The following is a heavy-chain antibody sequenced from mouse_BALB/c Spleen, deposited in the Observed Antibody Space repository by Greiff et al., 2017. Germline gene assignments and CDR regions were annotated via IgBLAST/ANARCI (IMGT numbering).Heavy chain of an antibody. D-gene: IGHD2-14*01. J-gene: IGHJ3*01. CDR2: INPSSGYT. CDR3: AKCTIGRAWFAY. Sequence: VQLQQSGAELARPGASVKMSCKASGYPFTSSPMHRVKKRPGQGREWIGYINPSSGYTNYNQKIKDKATLTADKSSSTAYLQLSSLSSEDYAVDYCAKCTIGRAWFAYWGQGTLVTVSA. V-gene: IGHV1-4*01. CDR1: GYPFTSSP.